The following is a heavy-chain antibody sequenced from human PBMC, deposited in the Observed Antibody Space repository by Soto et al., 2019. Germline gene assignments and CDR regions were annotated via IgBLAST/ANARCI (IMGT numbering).Heavy chain of an antibody. Sequence: SETLSLTCTVSGGSISSYYWSWIRQPPGKGLEWIGYIYYSGSSNYNPSLKSRVTISVDTSKNQFSLKLSSVTAADPAVYYCASAVAGTGEFDYWGQGTLVTVSS. CDR1: GGSISSYY. V-gene: IGHV4-59*01. J-gene: IGHJ4*02. CDR2: IYYSGSS. CDR3: ASAVAGTGEFDY. D-gene: IGHD6-19*01.